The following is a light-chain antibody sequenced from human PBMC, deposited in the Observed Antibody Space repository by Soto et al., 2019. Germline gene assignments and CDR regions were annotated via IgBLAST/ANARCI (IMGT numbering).Light chain of an antibody. CDR3: SSYTSSSTVV. V-gene: IGLV2-14*01. CDR1: SSDIGAYKY. Sequence: QSALTQPASVSGSPGQSITISCTGTSSDIGAYKYVSWYQQHPGKAPKLLLYEVTNRPSGVSNRFSGSKSGNTASLTISGLQAEDEADYYCSSYTSSSTVVFGGGTQLTVL. CDR2: EVT. J-gene: IGLJ2*01.